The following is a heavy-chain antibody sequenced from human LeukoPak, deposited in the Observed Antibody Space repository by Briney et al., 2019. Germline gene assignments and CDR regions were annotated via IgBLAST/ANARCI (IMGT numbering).Heavy chain of an antibody. CDR3: ARDPGLDYYDSSGYYFSPGYYFDY. V-gene: IGHV4-59*01. CDR2: IYYSGRT. Sequence: PSETLSLTCTVSGGSISSYYWSWIRQPPGKGLEWIGYIYYSGRTNYNPSLKSRVTISVDTSKNQFSLKLSSVTAADTAVYYCARDPGLDYYDSSGYYFSPGYYFDYWGQGTLVTVSS. J-gene: IGHJ4*02. D-gene: IGHD3-22*01. CDR1: GGSISSYY.